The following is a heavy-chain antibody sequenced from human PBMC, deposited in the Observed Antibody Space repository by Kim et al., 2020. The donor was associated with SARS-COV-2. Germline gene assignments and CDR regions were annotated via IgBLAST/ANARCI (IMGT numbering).Heavy chain of an antibody. J-gene: IGHJ4*02. CDR3: ARGVGLPLYIFGY. CDR1: GFTFSSYW. V-gene: IGHV3-74*01. CDR2: INSDGSSA. Sequence: GGSLRLSCAASGFTFSSYWMHWVRQAPGKGLVWVSRINSDGSSASYADSVMGRLNIARDNAKNKLYLQMNSRRAEDTAVDYCARGVGLPLYIFGYWGQGTLLTLSS. D-gene: IGHD5-12*01.